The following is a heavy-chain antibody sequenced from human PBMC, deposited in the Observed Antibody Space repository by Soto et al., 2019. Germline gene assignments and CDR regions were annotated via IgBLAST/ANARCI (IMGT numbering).Heavy chain of an antibody. J-gene: IGHJ6*02. V-gene: IGHV1-2*02. D-gene: IGHD6-13*01. CDR1: GYTFTGYY. Sequence: ASVKVSCKASGYTFTGYYMHWVRQAPGQGLEWMGWINPNSGGTNYAQKFQGRVTMTRDTSISTAYMELSRLRSDDTAVYYCATYSPGIAAAGRGRSYYYGMDVWGQGTTVTVSS. CDR3: ATYSPGIAAAGRGRSYYYGMDV. CDR2: INPNSGGT.